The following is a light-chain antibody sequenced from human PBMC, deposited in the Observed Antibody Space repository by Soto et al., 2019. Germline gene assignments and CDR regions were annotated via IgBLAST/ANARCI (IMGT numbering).Light chain of an antibody. CDR1: SSNVGSNA. V-gene: IGLV1-44*01. J-gene: IGLJ1*01. CDR2: SNN. Sequence: QSVLTQPPSASESPGQRVTISCSGSSSNVGSNAVNWYQQLPGTAPTLLIYSNNERLSGVPDRFSGSKSGTSASLAISGLQSEDEADCYCATWDDRLNGYVLGTGTKVTVL. CDR3: ATWDDRLNGYV.